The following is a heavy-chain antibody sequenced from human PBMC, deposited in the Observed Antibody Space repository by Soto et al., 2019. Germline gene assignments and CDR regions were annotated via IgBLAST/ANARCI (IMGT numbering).Heavy chain of an antibody. J-gene: IGHJ4*02. CDR2: VSKSDYT. V-gene: IGHV3-21*04. CDR1: GFTFNNYG. Sequence: GGSLRLSCVVSGFTFNNYGINWVRQAPGKGLEWVSTVSKSDYTYYSDSVKGRFTISRDNAKNTVSLQMNTLRAEDTAVYYCAREDSIIIPAVSDFWGQGTLVTVS. D-gene: IGHD2-2*01. CDR3: AREDSIIIPAVSDF.